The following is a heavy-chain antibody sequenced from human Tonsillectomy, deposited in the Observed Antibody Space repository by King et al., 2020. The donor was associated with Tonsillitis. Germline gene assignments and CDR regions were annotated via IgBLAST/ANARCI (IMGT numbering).Heavy chain of an antibody. CDR2: ISGCGLVP. CDR3: AKEWIAAAGTSPAFDI. CDR1: GFTFSSYA. Sequence: VQLLESGGGLVQPGGSLRLSCAASGFTFSSYAMSWVRQAPGKGLECVSAISGCGLVPYYADSGKGRFTISRDNSNNTRYLQMNSLRAEDTAIYCCAKEWIAAAGTSPAFDIWGQGTMVTVSS. J-gene: IGHJ3*02. D-gene: IGHD6-13*01. V-gene: IGHV3-23*01.